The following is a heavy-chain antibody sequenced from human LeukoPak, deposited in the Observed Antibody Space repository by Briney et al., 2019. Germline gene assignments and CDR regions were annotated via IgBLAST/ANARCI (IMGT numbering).Heavy chain of an antibody. D-gene: IGHD5-18*01. CDR2: IYPGDSDT. CDR1: GYGFTTYW. Sequence: GESLKISCKGSGYGFTTYWIGWVRQMPGKGLEWMGIIYPGDSDTRYSPSFQGQVTISADKSISTAYLQWNSLKASDTAMYYCARRKYSYGYYFDYWGQGTLVTVSS. CDR3: ARRKYSYGYYFDY. J-gene: IGHJ4*02. V-gene: IGHV5-51*01.